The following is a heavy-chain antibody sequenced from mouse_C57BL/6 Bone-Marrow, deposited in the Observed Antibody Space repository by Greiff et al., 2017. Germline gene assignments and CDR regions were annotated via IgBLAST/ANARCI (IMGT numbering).Heavy chain of an antibody. Sequence: QVQLQQSGAELVRPGASVTLSCKASGYTFTDYEMHWVKQTPVHGLEWIGAIDPETGGTAYNQKFKGKAILTADKSSSTAYMELRSLTSEDSAVYYCTIGTGVVPWYFDVGGTGTTVTVSS. J-gene: IGHJ1*03. CDR3: TIGTGVVPWYFDV. CDR1: GYTFTDYE. CDR2: IDPETGGT. V-gene: IGHV1-15*01. D-gene: IGHD5-1*01.